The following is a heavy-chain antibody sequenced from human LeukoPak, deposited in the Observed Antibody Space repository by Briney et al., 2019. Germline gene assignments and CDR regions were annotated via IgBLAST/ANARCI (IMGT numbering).Heavy chain of an antibody. CDR2: IRYDGSNK. CDR1: GFTFSSYG. D-gene: IGHD6-13*01. J-gene: IGHJ4*02. Sequence: GGSLRLSCAAPGFTFSSYGMHWVRQAPGKGLEWVAFIRYDGSNKYYADSVKGRFTISRDNSKNTLYLQMNSLRAEDTAVYYCAKDRGYSSFAPPDYWGQGTLVTVSS. CDR3: AKDRGYSSFAPPDY. V-gene: IGHV3-30*02.